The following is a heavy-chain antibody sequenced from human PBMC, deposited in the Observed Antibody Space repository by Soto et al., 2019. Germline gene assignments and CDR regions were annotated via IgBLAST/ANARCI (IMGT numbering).Heavy chain of an antibody. CDR3: ARDGAPVGATLSYYYGMDV. CDR1: GFTFSSYE. J-gene: IGHJ6*02. V-gene: IGHV3-48*03. CDR2: ISSSGSTI. D-gene: IGHD1-26*01. Sequence: LRLSCAASGFTFSSYEMNWVRQAPGKGLEWVSYISSSGSTIYYADSVKGRFTISRDNAKNSLYLQMNSLRAEDTAVYYCARDGAPVGATLSYYYGMDVWGQGTTVTVSS.